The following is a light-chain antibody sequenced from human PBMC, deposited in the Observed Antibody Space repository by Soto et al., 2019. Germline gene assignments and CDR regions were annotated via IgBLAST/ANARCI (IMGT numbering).Light chain of an antibody. V-gene: IGLV2-14*03. CDR2: GVS. Sequence: LTQPPSVSVSPGQTASITCSGTSIDVGHPYNYVSWYQQYPGKAPKLLILGVSNRPSGISGRFSGSKSGNTASLTISGLQPEDEADYYCMSYIASTTTHWVLGGGTKLTVL. J-gene: IGLJ3*02. CDR1: SIDVGHPYNY. CDR3: MSYIASTTTHWV.